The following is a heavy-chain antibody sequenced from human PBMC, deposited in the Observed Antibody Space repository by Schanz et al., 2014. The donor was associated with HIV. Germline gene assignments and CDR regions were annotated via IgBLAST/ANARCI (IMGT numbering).Heavy chain of an antibody. CDR3: ANEEVPNDY. Sequence: QVQLVESGGGVVQPGRSLRLSCAASGITFSTSGMHWVRQAPGKGLEGVAVIWYDGSKKYYADSVKGRFTISRDNSKNTLYLQMNSLRAEDTAVYYCANEEVPNDYWGQGTLVTVSS. CDR2: IWYDGSKK. V-gene: IGHV3-33*06. CDR1: GITFSTSG. J-gene: IGHJ4*02.